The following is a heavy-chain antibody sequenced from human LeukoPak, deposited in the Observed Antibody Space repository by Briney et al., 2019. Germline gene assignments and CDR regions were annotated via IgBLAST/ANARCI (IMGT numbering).Heavy chain of an antibody. CDR2: LDSDAIIT. D-gene: IGHD5-12*01. CDR3: ARVPGYSGYFYGMDV. V-gene: IGHV3-74*01. J-gene: IGHJ6*02. Sequence: GGSLRLSCAASGFTFSGNWMHWVRQAPGKGLVWGSRLDSDAIITNYADSAKGRFSISSDNAKNTLYLQMNSLTAEDTAVYYCARVPGYSGYFYGMDVWGQGTTVTVSS. CDR1: GFTFSGNW.